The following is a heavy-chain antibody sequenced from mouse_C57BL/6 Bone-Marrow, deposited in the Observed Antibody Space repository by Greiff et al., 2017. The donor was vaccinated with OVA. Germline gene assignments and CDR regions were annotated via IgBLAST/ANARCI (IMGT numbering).Heavy chain of an antibody. D-gene: IGHD2-1*01. J-gene: IGHJ2*01. CDR1: GFNIKDDY. CDR2: IDPENGDS. V-gene: IGHV14-4*01. Sequence: EVKLMESGAELVRPGASVKLSCTASGFNIKDDYMHWVKQRPEQGLEWIGWIDPENGDSEYASKFQGKATITADKSSNTAYLQLSSLTSEDTAVYYCTSYGNFDYWGQGTTLTVSS. CDR3: TSYGNFDY.